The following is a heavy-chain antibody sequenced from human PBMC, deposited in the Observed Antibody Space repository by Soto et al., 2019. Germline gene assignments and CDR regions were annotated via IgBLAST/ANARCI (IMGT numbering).Heavy chain of an antibody. D-gene: IGHD5-12*01. V-gene: IGHV3-48*03. Sequence: LRLSCSASGFTFNTYEMGWVRQAPGKGLEWISYIDRTGSIVSYADSVKGRFTISRDNAKNSLDLQMNSLRAEDTAVYFCVRDYDTNPYWYFDLWGPGTLVTVSS. CDR3: VRDYDTNPYWYFDL. CDR2: IDRTGSIV. J-gene: IGHJ2*01. CDR1: GFTFNTYE.